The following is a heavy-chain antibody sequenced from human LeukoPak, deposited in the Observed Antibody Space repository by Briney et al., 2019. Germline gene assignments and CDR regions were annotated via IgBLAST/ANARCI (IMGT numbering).Heavy chain of an antibody. CDR1: GGTFSSYA. V-gene: IGHV1-18*01. D-gene: IGHD5-18*01. Sequence: ASVKVSCKASGGTFSSYAITWVRQAPGQGLEWVGWISAYNGRANYAQKFQGRVTMTIDTSTTTAYTDLRSLTSDDTAMYYCTKGGAMVATVDFWGQGTLVTVSS. CDR3: TKGGAMVATVDF. CDR2: ISAYNGRA. J-gene: IGHJ4*02.